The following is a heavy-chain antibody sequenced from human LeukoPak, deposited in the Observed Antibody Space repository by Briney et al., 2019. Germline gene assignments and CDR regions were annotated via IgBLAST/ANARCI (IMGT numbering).Heavy chain of an antibody. CDR3: ARGHYGDYRFDY. J-gene: IGHJ4*02. V-gene: IGHV1-8*01. CDR1: GYTFTSYD. CDR2: MNPNSGNT. Sequence: ASVKVSCKASGYTFTSYDINWVRQATGQGLEWMGWMNPNSGNTGYAQKFQGRVTMTRNTSISTAYMELSSLRSEDTAVCYCARGHYGDYRFDYWGQGTLVTVSS. D-gene: IGHD4-17*01.